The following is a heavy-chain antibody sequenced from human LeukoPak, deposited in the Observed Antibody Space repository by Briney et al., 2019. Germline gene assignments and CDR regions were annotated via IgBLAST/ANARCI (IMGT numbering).Heavy chain of an antibody. J-gene: IGHJ5*02. CDR1: GFXFRTYE. CDR3: ARDRSSGWSGNWFDP. V-gene: IGHV3-48*03. D-gene: IGHD6-19*01. Sequence: GGSLRLSCVSSGFXFRTYELSWVRQAPGKGLEWISYISTTSSTMYYADSVQGRFTISRDNAKNSLYLQMNSLRVEDTAVYYCARDRSSGWSGNWFDPWGQGTLVTVSA. CDR2: ISTTSSTM.